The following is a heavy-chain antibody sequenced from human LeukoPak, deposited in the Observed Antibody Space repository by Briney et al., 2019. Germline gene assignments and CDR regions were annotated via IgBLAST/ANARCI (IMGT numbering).Heavy chain of an antibody. CDR2: IKRDGSEK. Sequence: GGSLRLSCAASGFIFSSYSMNWVRQAPGKGLEWVANIKRDGSEKYYVDSVRGRFTISRDNAKNSLYLQMNSLRAEDTAVYYCARDQGHYYGSGSYYYFDYWGQGTLVTVSS. V-gene: IGHV3-7*01. CDR3: ARDQGHYYGSGSYYYFDY. J-gene: IGHJ4*02. D-gene: IGHD3-10*01. CDR1: GFIFSSYS.